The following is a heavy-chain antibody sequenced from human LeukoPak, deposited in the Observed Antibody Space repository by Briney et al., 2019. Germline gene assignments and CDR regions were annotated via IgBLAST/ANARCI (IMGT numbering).Heavy chain of an antibody. CDR1: GYTFTSYY. CDR2: INPSGGST. J-gene: IGHJ4*02. Sequence: ASVKVSCKASGYTFTSYYMHWVRQAPGQGLKWMGIINPSGGSTSYAQKFQGRVTMTRDMSTSTVYMELSSLRSEDTAVYYCARDTGAVYGFDYWGQGTLVTVSS. V-gene: IGHV1-46*01. CDR3: ARDTGAVYGFDY. D-gene: IGHD3-10*01.